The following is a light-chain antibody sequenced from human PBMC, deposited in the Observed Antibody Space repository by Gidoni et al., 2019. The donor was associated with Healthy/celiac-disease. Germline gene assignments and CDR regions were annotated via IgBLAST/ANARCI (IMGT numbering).Light chain of an antibody. Sequence: QSALTQPASVSGSPGQSITISCTGTSSDVGSYNLVSWYQQHPGKAPKLMIYEVSKRPSGVSNRFSGSKSGNTASLTISGLQAEDEADYYCCSYAGSSPFGGGTKLTVL. CDR3: CSYAGSSP. V-gene: IGLV2-23*02. CDR2: EVS. CDR1: SSDVGSYNL. J-gene: IGLJ3*02.